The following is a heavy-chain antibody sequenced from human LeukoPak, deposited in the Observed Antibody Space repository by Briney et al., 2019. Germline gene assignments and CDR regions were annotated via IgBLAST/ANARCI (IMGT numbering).Heavy chain of an antibody. CDR3: AREGSSGYYPY. Sequence: GGSLRLSCTASGFTFSNFWMGWVRQAPGKGLEWVANIKQDETEKFYLGSVKGRFTISRDNAKNSLYLQMNSLRVEDTAVYYCAREGSSGYYPYWGQGILVTVSS. J-gene: IGHJ4*02. V-gene: IGHV3-7*01. CDR2: IKQDETEK. D-gene: IGHD3-22*01. CDR1: GFTFSNFW.